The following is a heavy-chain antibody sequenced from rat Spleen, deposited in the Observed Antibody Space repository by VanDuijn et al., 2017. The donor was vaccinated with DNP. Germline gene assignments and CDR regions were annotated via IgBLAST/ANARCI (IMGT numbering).Heavy chain of an antibody. Sequence: QVQLEESGPGLMQPSQTLSLTCTVSGFSLTSYHVHWVRQPSGRGPEWMGRMWYDGDTTYNSTLKSRLSISRDTSKNQVFLKMNSLQTADTGTYYCTRDQDYYYDGGYYPTMDAWGQGTSVTVSS. CDR1: GFSLTSYH. CDR3: TRDQDYYYDGGYYPTMDA. V-gene: IGHV2-63*01. D-gene: IGHD1-12*02. CDR2: MWYDGDT. J-gene: IGHJ4*01.